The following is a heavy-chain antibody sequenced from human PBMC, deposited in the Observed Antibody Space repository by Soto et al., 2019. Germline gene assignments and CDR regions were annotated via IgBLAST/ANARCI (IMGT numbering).Heavy chain of an antibody. CDR2: IYYRGST. CDR3: ACIFSGGYGYGFYYYGMDV. V-gene: IGHV4-59*01. Sequence: SETLSRTCTVSGGSITTNYWSWIRQPPGKGLEWIGYIYYRGSTNYNPSLKSRVTISVDTSKNQFSLKLGSVTAADTAVYYCACIFSGGYGYGFYYYGMDVWGQGTTVTVS. D-gene: IGHD5-18*01. CDR1: GGSITTNY. J-gene: IGHJ6*02.